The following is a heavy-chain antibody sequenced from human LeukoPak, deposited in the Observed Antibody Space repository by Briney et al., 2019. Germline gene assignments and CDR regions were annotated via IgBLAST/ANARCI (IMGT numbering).Heavy chain of an antibody. J-gene: IGHJ5*02. D-gene: IGHD3-10*01. CDR1: GVSISSGGYY. CDR3: ARAPSGAWFDP. V-gene: IGHV4-31*03. Sequence: SQTLSLTCTVSGVSISSGGYYWSWIRQHPGKGLEWIGYIYYSGSTYYNPSLKSRVTISVDTSKNQSSLKLSSVTAADTAVYYCARAPSGAWFDPWGQGTLVTVSS. CDR2: IYYSGST.